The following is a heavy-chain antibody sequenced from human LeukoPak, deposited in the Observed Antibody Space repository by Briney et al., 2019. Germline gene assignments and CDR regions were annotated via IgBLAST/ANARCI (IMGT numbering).Heavy chain of an antibody. Sequence: SETLSLTCTVSGGSISSSSYYWAWIRQPPGKGLEWIGSIYYSGSTYYNPSLKSRVTISVDTSKNQFSLKLSSVTAADTAVYYCARVVPAAMETHFDYWGQGTLVTVSS. CDR1: GGSISSSSYY. D-gene: IGHD2-2*01. CDR3: ARVVPAAMETHFDY. CDR2: IYYSGST. V-gene: IGHV4-39*07. J-gene: IGHJ4*02.